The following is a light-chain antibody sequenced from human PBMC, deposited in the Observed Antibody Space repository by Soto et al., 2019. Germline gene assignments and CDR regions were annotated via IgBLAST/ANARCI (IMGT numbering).Light chain of an antibody. CDR3: QQYGSSPGLFT. V-gene: IGKV3-20*01. CDR1: QRVSSTY. J-gene: IGKJ3*01. Sequence: EIVLTQSPGTLSLSPGDRATLSCRASQRVSSTYLAWYQQKPGQAPRLLIYDASSRATGIPDRFSGSGSGTDFTLTISRLEPEDFAVYYCQQYGSSPGLFTFGPGTKVDIK. CDR2: DAS.